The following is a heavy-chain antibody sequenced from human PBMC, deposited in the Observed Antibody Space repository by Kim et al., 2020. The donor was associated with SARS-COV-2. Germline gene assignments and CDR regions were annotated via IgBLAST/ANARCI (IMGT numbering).Heavy chain of an antibody. CDR1: GGSFSGYY. CDR3: ARGRMMRYNWFDP. D-gene: IGHD3-16*01. J-gene: IGHJ5*02. Sequence: SETLSLTCAAYGGSFSGYYWSWIRQPPGKGLEWIWEINHSGSTNYNPSLKSRVTISVDTSKNQFSLKLSSVTAADTAVYYCARGRMMRYNWFDPWGQGTLVTVSS. V-gene: IGHV4-34*01. CDR2: INHSGST.